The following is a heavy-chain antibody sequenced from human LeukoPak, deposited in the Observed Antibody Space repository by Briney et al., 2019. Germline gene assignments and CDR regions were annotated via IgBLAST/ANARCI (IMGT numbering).Heavy chain of an antibody. CDR2: ISGSGGST. Sequence: PGGSLRLSCAASGFTFSTYGMTWVRQAPGKGLEWVSAISGSGGSTYYADCVKGRFTISRDNSKNTLYLQMDSLRAEDTAVYYCAKDFLVGLDRVGSGRPYYFDYWGQGTLVTVSS. CDR3: AKDFLVGLDRVGSGRPYYFDY. CDR1: GFTFSTYG. V-gene: IGHV3-23*01. J-gene: IGHJ4*02. D-gene: IGHD3-10*01.